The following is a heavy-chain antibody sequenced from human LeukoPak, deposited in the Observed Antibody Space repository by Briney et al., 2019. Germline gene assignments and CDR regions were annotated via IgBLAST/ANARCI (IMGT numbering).Heavy chain of an antibody. CDR3: ANTGYSSGWYLLA. CDR2: ISSSSSYI. CDR1: GFTFSSYA. J-gene: IGHJ5*02. D-gene: IGHD6-19*01. V-gene: IGHV3-21*01. Sequence: PGGSLRLSCAASGFTFSSYAMSWVRQAPGKGLEWVSSISSSSSYIYYADSVKGRFTISRDNAKNSLYLQMNSLRAEDTAVYYCANTGYSSGWYLLAWGQGTLVTVSS.